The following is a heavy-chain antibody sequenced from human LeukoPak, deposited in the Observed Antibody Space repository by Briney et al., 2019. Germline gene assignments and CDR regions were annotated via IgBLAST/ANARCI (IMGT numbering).Heavy chain of an antibody. CDR2: IKPDTGDT. CDR3: AREQHCGSTSCPQDV. D-gene: IGHD2-2*01. Sequence: GASVKVSCKASGYTFTGYYMHWVRQAPGHGLEWMGWIKPDTGDTSYAQKFQGRLTTARDTSIRTAYMELTRLRSDDTAIYFCAREQHCGSTSCPQDVWGQGTLVTVSS. V-gene: IGHV1-2*02. J-gene: IGHJ4*02. CDR1: GYTFTGYY.